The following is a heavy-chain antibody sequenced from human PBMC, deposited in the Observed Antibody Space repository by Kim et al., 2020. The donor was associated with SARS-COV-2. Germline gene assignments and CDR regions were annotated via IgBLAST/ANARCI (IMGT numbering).Heavy chain of an antibody. CDR3: ARLTIAAAGSGVRTYYYYYGMDV. CDR1: GGSISSISYY. D-gene: IGHD6-13*01. CDR2: IYYSGST. V-gene: IGHV4-39*01. J-gene: IGHJ6*02. Sequence: SETLSLTCTVSGGSISSISYYWGWIRQPPGKGLEWIGSIYYSGSTYYNPSLKSRVTISVDTSKNQFSLKLSSVTAADTAVYYCARLTIAAAGSGVRTYYYYYGMDVWGQGTTVTVSS.